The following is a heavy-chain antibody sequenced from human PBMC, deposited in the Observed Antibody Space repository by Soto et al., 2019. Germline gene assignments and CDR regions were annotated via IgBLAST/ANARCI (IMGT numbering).Heavy chain of an antibody. J-gene: IGHJ4*03. CDR3: ARDAGEGSGASVNHYLDS. CDR1: GFTFSSYA. CDR2: IKMDASEK. V-gene: IGHV3-7*01. Sequence: PGGALRLSCADSGFTFSSYAVHWFRQAPGQGLEWLATIKMDASEKKYVDSVKARFTMSRDNAKNSLYLQIDSLRAEDTAVYYCARDAGEGSGASVNHYLDSWGHETRVTVSS. D-gene: IGHD3-10*01.